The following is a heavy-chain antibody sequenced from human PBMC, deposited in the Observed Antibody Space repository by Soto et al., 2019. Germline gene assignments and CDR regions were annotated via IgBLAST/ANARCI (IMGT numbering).Heavy chain of an antibody. CDR3: ARGGPAAGFDL. CDR2: MKPSTGDS. D-gene: IGHD6-13*01. CDR1: GYSFITND. V-gene: IGHV1-8*01. J-gene: IGHJ5*02. Sequence: GASVKLCCKXSGYSFITNDINWVRQASGQGLEWMGWMKPSTGDSGSDPDFQGRITMTRDTATSTAYMELSSLKFEDTAVYYCARGGPAAGFDLWGQGSLVTVSS.